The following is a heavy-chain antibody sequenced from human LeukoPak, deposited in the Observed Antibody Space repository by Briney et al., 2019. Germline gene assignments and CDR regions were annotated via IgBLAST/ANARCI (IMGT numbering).Heavy chain of an antibody. V-gene: IGHV3-21*01. D-gene: IGHD3-3*01. CDR1: GFTFSSYS. CDR3: AKDWAPSGDFWSGYYTGYFDY. CDR2: ISSSSSYI. Sequence: PGGSLRLSCAASGFTFSSYSMNWVRQAPGKGLEWVSSISSSSSYIYYADSVKGRFTISRDNAKNSLYLQMNSLRAEDTAVYYCAKDWAPSGDFWSGYYTGYFDYWGQGTLVTVSS. J-gene: IGHJ4*02.